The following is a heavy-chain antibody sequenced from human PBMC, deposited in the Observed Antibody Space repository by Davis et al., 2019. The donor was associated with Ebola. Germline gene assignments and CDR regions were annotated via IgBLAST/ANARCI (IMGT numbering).Heavy chain of an antibody. D-gene: IGHD5-12*01. V-gene: IGHV6-1*01. CDR3: TRGWLRGWFDP. Sequence: HSQTLSLTCAISGDSVSSAGWNWIRQSPSRGLEWLGRTYYNSKWYNDYAMSVKGRITINADTSGNKFYLQLNSVTPDDTAVYYCTRGWLRGWFDPWGQGTQVIVSS. CDR2: TYYNSKWYN. J-gene: IGHJ5*02. CDR1: GDSVSSAG.